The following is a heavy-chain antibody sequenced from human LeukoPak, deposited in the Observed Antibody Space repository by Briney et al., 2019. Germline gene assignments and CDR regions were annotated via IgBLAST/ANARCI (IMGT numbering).Heavy chain of an antibody. V-gene: IGHV1-18*01. CDR1: GYTFTSYG. D-gene: IGHD4-17*01. J-gene: IGHJ6*02. CDR3: ASASHDYGDYVPRDYYYYGMDV. CDR2: ISAYNGNT. Sequence: GASVKVSCKASGYTFTSYGISWVRQAPGQGLEWMGWISAYNGNTNYAQKLQGRVTMTTDTSTSTAYMELRSLRSDDTAVYYCASASHDYGDYVPRDYYYYGMDVWGQGTTVTVSS.